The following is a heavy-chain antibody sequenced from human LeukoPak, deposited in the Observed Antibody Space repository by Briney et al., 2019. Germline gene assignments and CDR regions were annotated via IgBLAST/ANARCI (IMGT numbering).Heavy chain of an antibody. D-gene: IGHD3-22*01. CDR2: ISAYNGNT. V-gene: IGHV1-18*01. CDR1: GYTFTSYG. Sequence: GASVKVSCKASGYTFTSYGISWVRQAPGQGLEWMGWISAYNGNTNYAQKFQGRVTMTRDTSISTAYMELSRLRSGDTAVYYCARRENVVVVITTSPGGDYWGQGTLVTVSS. J-gene: IGHJ4*02. CDR3: ARRENVVVVITTSPGGDY.